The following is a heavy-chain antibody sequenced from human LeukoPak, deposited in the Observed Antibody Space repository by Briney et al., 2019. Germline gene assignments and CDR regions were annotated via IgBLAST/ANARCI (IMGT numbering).Heavy chain of an antibody. CDR2: IFPSGGEI. CDR3: ATYRQVLLPFES. J-gene: IGHJ4*02. Sequence: GGSLRLSCVASGFTFSNYGMNWVRQPPGKGLEWVSSIFPSGGEIHYADSVRGRFTISRDNSKSTLSLQMNSLRAEDTAIYYCATYRQVLLPFESWGQGTLVTVSS. D-gene: IGHD2-8*02. V-gene: IGHV3-23*01. CDR1: GFTFSNYG.